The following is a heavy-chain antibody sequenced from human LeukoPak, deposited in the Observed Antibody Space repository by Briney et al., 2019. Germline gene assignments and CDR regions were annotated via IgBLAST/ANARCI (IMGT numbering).Heavy chain of an antibody. V-gene: IGHV3-30*03. CDR2: ITYDGNNQ. D-gene: IGHD3-3*01. CDR1: GFTFRSYG. CDR3: ARAHYDFWSGYYPDY. J-gene: IGHJ4*02. Sequence: GGSLRLSCAASGFTFRSYGMHWVRQAPGKGLEWVAVITYDGNNQYYADSVKGRFTISRDNSKNTLYLQMNSLRVEDTAIYYCARAHYDFWSGYYPDYWGQGTLVTVSS.